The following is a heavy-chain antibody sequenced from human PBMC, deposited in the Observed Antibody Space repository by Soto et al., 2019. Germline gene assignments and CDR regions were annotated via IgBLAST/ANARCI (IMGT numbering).Heavy chain of an antibody. V-gene: IGHV3-23*01. CDR2: ITASGGTT. CDR1: GFTFSGSA. Sequence: EVQLLESGGGLAQPGGSLRLSCAASGFTFSGSAMGWVRQAPGKGLEWVSSITASGGTTHYADSVKGRFTISRDDSKNTLHLQMSSLRVEDTAVYLCAKCRSSGLYYVHYGMDVWGQGTTVTVS. CDR3: AKCRSSGLYYVHYGMDV. J-gene: IGHJ6*02. D-gene: IGHD3-22*01.